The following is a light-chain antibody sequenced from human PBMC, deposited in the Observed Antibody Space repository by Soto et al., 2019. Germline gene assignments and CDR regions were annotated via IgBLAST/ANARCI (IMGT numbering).Light chain of an antibody. CDR2: VAS. CDR3: QQSSSTPQT. J-gene: IGKJ4*01. V-gene: IGKV1-39*01. CDR1: QGISNH. Sequence: DIQITQSPSSRSASVVDGVTITFRASQGISNHLSWYQQKPGKAPKLLINVASTLQSGVPSRFSGSGSGTDFTLAISSLQPEDFATYYCQQSSSTPQTFGGGTKVDIK.